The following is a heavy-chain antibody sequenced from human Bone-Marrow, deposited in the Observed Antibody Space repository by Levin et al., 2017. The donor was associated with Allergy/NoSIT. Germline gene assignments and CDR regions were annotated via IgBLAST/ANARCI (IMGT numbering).Heavy chain of an antibody. D-gene: IGHD2-8*01. CDR1: GFTFNTFA. Sequence: GGSLRLSCVASGFTFNTFAMNWVRQVPGNAPEWISSINSYGGSTKYADSVKGRFTTSRDNSKNTLFLQMSGLRAEDSALYYCAKDRGGGGVIDAWGQGTMVTVSS. CDR2: INSYGGST. J-gene: IGHJ3*01. CDR3: AKDRGGGGVIDA. V-gene: IGHV3-23*01.